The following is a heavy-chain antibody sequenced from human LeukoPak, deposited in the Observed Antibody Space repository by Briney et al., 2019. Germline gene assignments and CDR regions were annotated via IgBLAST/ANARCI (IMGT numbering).Heavy chain of an antibody. CDR2: ISVTGVST. Sequence: PGGSLRLSCAASGFTFITYAMSWVRQAPGKGLEWVSGISVTGVSTNYADSVKGRFTITRDNSKNTLYLQMNSLRAEDTAVYYCAISIAAAGNRHFDYWGQGALVTVSS. V-gene: IGHV3-23*01. CDR1: GFTFITYA. D-gene: IGHD6-13*01. CDR3: AISIAAAGNRHFDY. J-gene: IGHJ4*02.